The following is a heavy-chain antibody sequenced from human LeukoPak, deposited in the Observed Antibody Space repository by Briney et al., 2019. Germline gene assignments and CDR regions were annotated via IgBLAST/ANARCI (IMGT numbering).Heavy chain of an antibody. J-gene: IGHJ4*02. CDR1: GGSFSGYY. CDR3: ARVPRPMIVERGYFDY. Sequence: PSETLSLTCAVYGGSFSGYYWSCIRQPPGKGLEWIGEINHSGSTNYNPSLKSRVTISVDTSKNQFSLKLSSVTAADTAVYYCARVPRPMIVERGYFDYWGQGTLVTVSS. D-gene: IGHD3-22*01. CDR2: INHSGST. V-gene: IGHV4-34*01.